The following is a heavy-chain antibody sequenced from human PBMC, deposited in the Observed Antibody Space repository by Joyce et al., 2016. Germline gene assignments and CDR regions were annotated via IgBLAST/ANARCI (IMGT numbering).Heavy chain of an antibody. D-gene: IGHD5-18*01. CDR1: GRSFSGYY. J-gene: IGHJ5*02. CDR2: VNHSGST. V-gene: IGHV4-34*02. CDR3: ARGLVVTGTRVRGYNYGYSS. Sequence: QVQLQQWGGGLLKPSETLSLTCAVYGRSFSGYYWSWIRQPPGKGLGWIGEVNHSGSTSYDESLKSRVTSSVDTSKNQLSLNLPSVTAADTAVYFCARGLVVTGTRVRGYNYGYSSWGQGTLVTVSS.